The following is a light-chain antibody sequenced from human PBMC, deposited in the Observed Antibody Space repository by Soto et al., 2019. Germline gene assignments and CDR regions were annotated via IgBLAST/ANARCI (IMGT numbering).Light chain of an antibody. J-gene: IGKJ1*01. Sequence: DIEMTQSPSSLSASVGETITITCRASQSISSSLNWFQHSPGQPPKLLLFAASNLHAGVPPRFSGSGSGTSFSLTIRSLQPEDFATYYCQQCFNLPRTFGPGTRVEFK. CDR3: QQCFNLPRT. CDR1: QSISSS. V-gene: IGKV1-39*01. CDR2: AAS.